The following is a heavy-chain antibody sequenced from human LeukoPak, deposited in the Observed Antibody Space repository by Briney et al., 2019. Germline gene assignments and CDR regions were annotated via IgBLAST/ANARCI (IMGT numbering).Heavy chain of an antibody. CDR1: GFTFGSYA. CDR3: AKDIVAGTSDYYFDY. Sequence: GGSLRLSCAASGFTFGSYAMHWVRQAPGKGLEYVSAISSNGGSTYYANSVKGRFTISRDNSKNTLYLQMNSLRAEDTAVYYCAKDIVAGTSDYYFDYWGQGTLVTVSS. CDR2: ISSNGGST. V-gene: IGHV3-64*01. J-gene: IGHJ4*02. D-gene: IGHD6-19*01.